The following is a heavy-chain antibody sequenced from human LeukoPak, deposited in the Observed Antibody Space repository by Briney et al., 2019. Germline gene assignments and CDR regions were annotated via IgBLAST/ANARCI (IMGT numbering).Heavy chain of an antibody. Sequence: SETLSLTCTVSGGSISSSNYYWGWIRQPPGKGLEWIGSIYYSGSTYYNPSLKSRVTISVDTSKNQFSLKLSSVTAADTAVYYCARGKQWLAPFDYWGQGTLVTVSS. J-gene: IGHJ4*02. V-gene: IGHV4-39*07. D-gene: IGHD6-19*01. CDR3: ARGKQWLAPFDY. CDR1: GGSISSSNYY. CDR2: IYYSGST.